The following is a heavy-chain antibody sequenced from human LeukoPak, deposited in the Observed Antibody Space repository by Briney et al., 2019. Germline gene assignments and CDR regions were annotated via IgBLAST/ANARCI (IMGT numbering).Heavy chain of an antibody. CDR2: INHSGST. J-gene: IGHJ5*02. D-gene: IGHD2-2*01. V-gene: IGHV4-34*01. Sequence: PSETLSLTCAVYGGSFSGYYWSWIRRPPRKGLEWIGEINHSGSTNYNPSLKSRVTISVDTSKNQFSLKLSSVTAADTAVYYCARGRYPLGYCSSTSCYTNWFDPWGQGTLVTVSS. CDR3: ARGRYPLGYCSSTSCYTNWFDP. CDR1: GGSFSGYY.